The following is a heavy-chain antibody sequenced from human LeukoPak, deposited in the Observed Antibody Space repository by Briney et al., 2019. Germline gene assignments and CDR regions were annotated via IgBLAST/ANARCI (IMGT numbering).Heavy chain of an antibody. D-gene: IGHD3-10*01. Sequence: GGSLRLSCAASGFTFSSYAMSWVRQAPGKGLEWVSAIGGSGGSTYYADSVKGRFTISRDNSKNTLYLQMNSLRAEDTGVYYCAKTPLLWFGESFDYWGQGTLVTVSS. CDR1: GFTFSSYA. CDR2: IGGSGGST. J-gene: IGHJ4*02. CDR3: AKTPLLWFGESFDY. V-gene: IGHV3-23*01.